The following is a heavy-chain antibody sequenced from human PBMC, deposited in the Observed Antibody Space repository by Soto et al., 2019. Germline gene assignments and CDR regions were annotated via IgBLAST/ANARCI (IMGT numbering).Heavy chain of an antibody. Sequence: QITLKESGPTLVKPTQTLTLTCTFSGFSLSTSGVGVGWIRQPPGKALEWLALIYWDDDKRYSPSLKSRLTHTQDTPKNQVVLTMTDMDPVDTATYYCAHQNTAMVVQHWGQGTLVTVSS. CDR1: GFSLSTSGVG. CDR3: AHQNTAMVVQH. CDR2: IYWDDDK. D-gene: IGHD5-18*01. J-gene: IGHJ1*01. V-gene: IGHV2-5*02.